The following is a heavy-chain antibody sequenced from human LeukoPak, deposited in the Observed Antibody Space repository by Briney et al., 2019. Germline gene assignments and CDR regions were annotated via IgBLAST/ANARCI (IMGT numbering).Heavy chain of an antibody. CDR3: AKDFASRGPYRDAFDI. D-gene: IGHD3-10*01. CDR1: GFTFDDYA. Sequence: PGGSLRLSCAASGFTFDDYAMHWVRQAPGKGLEWVSGISWNSGSIGYADSVKGRFTISRDNAKNSLNLQMNSLRAEDTALYYCAKDFASRGPYRDAFDIWGQGTMVTVSS. J-gene: IGHJ3*02. CDR2: ISWNSGSI. V-gene: IGHV3-9*01.